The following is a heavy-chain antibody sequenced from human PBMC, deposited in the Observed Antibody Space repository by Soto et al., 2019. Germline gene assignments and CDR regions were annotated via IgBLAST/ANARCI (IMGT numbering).Heavy chain of an antibody. D-gene: IGHD6-19*01. CDR2: IRSKAYGGTT. CDR3: TKFVPGYSSGWYSHAFDI. CDR1: GFTFGDYA. J-gene: IGHJ3*02. Sequence: GGSLRLSCTASGFTFGDYAMSWFRQAPGKGLEWVGFIRSKAYGGTTEYAASVKGRFTISRDDSKSIAYLQMNSLKTEDTVVYYCTKFVPGYSSGWYSHAFDIWGQGTMVTVSS. V-gene: IGHV3-49*03.